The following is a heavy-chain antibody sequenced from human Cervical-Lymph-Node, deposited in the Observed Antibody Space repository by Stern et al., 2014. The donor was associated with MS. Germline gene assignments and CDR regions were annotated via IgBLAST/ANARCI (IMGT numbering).Heavy chain of an antibody. Sequence: VQLVQSGGGVVQPGRSLRLSCVASGFTFNNYGMHWVRQVPGKGLEWVAVIWYDGSKKFYADSVKGRYLQMNSLRAEDTGIYYCAGSIVAAEYFQHWGQGTLVTVSS. CDR3: AGSIVAAEYFQH. J-gene: IGHJ1*01. CDR1: GFTFNNYG. CDR2: IWYDGSKK. D-gene: IGHD3-22*01. V-gene: IGHV3-33*01.